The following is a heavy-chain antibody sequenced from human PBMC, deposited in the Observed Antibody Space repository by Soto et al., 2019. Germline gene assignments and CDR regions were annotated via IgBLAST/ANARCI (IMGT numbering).Heavy chain of an antibody. V-gene: IGHV3-11*01. CDR1: GFTFSDYY. D-gene: IGHD3-3*01. CDR2: ISSSGSTI. CDR3: ARGTIFGVVTGYHAFDI. J-gene: IGHJ3*02. Sequence: QVQLVQSGGGLVKPGGSLRLSCAASGFTFSDYYMSWIRQAPGKGLEWGSYISSSGSTIYYADSVKGRFTISRDNAKNSLYLQMNSLGAEDTAVYYCARGTIFGVVTGYHAFDIWGQGTMVTVSS.